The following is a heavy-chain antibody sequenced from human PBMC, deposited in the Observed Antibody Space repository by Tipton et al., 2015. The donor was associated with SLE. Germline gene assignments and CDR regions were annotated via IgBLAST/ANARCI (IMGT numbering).Heavy chain of an antibody. D-gene: IGHD3-3*01. CDR1: GGSISSYY. CDR2: IYYSGST. Sequence: TLSLTCTVSGGSISSYYWSWIRQPPGKGLEWIGYIYYSGSTNYNPSLKSRVTISVDTSKNQFSLKLNSVTAADTAVYYCARALVLRFSGVVYYFDLWGRGTLVTVSS. V-gene: IGHV4-59*01. CDR3: ARALVLRFSGVVYYFDL. J-gene: IGHJ2*01.